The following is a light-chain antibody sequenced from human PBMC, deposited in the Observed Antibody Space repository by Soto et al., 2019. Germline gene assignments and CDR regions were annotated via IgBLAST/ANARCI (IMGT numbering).Light chain of an antibody. V-gene: IGLV1-47*01. CDR3: AAWDDTLKV. J-gene: IGLJ3*02. Sequence: QPVLTQPPSASGTPGQKVTISCSGSSSNIGRNYVYWYQQLPGTAPKLLIFRNNQRPSGVPDRFSGSKSGTSASLAIGGLRSEDEPDYYCAAWDDTLKVFGGGTKVTVL. CDR2: RNN. CDR1: SSNIGRNY.